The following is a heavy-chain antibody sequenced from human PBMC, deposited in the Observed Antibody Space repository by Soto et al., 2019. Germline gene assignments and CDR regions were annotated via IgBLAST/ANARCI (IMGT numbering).Heavy chain of an antibody. V-gene: IGHV3-23*01. D-gene: IGHD6-13*01. CDR3: AKSFSSNWYDYFDY. Sequence: GSLSLSWAASGITFIADAMNWVRQAPGKGLEWVSAISGSGATKYYADSVKGRFTISRDKSKNTLYLQMNSLRAEDTALYYCAKSFSSNWYDYFDYWGQGSLVTVSS. CDR2: ISGSGATK. J-gene: IGHJ4*02. CDR1: GITFIADA.